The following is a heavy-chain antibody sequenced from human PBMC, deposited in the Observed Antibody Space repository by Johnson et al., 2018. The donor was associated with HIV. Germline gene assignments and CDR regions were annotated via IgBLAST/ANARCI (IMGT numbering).Heavy chain of an antibody. J-gene: IGHJ3*02. V-gene: IGHV3-7*05. CDR3: ARDTKYYYDSSGNYYEHDVFDI. Sequence: VQLVESGGGLVQPGGSLRLSCAASRFTFSNYWMSWVRQAPGKGLEWVANIKHDGGEKYYVDSVKGRFTISRDNAKNSLYLQMNSLRAEYRAVYYCARDTKYYYDSSGNYYEHDVFDIWGQGTMVTVSS. CDR1: RFTFSNYW. D-gene: IGHD3-22*01. CDR2: IKHDGGEK.